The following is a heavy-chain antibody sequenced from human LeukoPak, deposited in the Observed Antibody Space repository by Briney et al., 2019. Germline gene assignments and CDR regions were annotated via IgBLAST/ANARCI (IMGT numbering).Heavy chain of an antibody. D-gene: IGHD6-13*01. J-gene: IGHJ4*02. CDR2: TSYRSKWYN. Sequence: SQTLSLTCAISGDRVSSNSAAWNWLRQSPSRGLEWLGRTSYRSKWYNDYAVSVKSRITINPDTSKNQFSLQLNSVTPEDTAVYFCARGWSLFDYWDQGTLVTVSS. V-gene: IGHV6-1*01. CDR1: GDRVSSNSAA. CDR3: ARGWSLFDY.